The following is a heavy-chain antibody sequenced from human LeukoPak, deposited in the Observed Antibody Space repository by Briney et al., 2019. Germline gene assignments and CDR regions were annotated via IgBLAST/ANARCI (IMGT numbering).Heavy chain of an antibody. CDR3: ARDPSSWSYYYYYMDV. CDR1: GYTFTSYG. V-gene: IGHV1-18*01. Sequence: ASVKVSCKASGYTFTSYGISWVRHAPGQGLEWMGWISAYNGNTNYAQKLQGRVTMTTDTSTSTAYMELRSLRSDDTAVYYCARDPSSWSYYYYYMDVWGKGTTVTVSS. CDR2: ISAYNGNT. D-gene: IGHD6-13*01. J-gene: IGHJ6*03.